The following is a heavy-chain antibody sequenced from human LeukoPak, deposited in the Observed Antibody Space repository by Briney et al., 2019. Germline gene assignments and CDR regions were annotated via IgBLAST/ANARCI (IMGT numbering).Heavy chain of an antibody. CDR3: ARPPSITLMVVSS. V-gene: IGHV3-33*01. Sequence: PGGSLRLSCAASRFTFSSYGMHWVRQAPGKGLEWVAVIWYDGSNKYYADSVKGRFTISRDNSKNTLYLRMNSLRAEDTAVYYCARPPSITLMVVSSWGQGTLVTVSS. D-gene: IGHD3-22*01. CDR2: IWYDGSNK. J-gene: IGHJ5*02. CDR1: RFTFSSYG.